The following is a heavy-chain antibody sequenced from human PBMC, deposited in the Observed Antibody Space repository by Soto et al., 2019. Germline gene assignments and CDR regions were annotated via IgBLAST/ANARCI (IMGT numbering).Heavy chain of an antibody. CDR1: GFTFSSYW. J-gene: IGHJ4*02. Sequence: GGSLRLSCAASGFTFSSYWMHWVRQAPGKGLVWVSRIKSDRSSTSYADSVRGRFTISRDNAKNTLFLKMNSLRAEDTAVYNWAKGALPYSYGTPPPDFDYWGQETLVTVSS. CDR3: AKGALPYSYGTPPPDFDY. D-gene: IGHD5-18*01. V-gene: IGHV3-74*01. CDR2: IKSDRSST.